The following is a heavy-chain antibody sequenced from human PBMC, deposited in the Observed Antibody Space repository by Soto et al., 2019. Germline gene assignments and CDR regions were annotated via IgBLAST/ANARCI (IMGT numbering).Heavy chain of an antibody. V-gene: IGHV3-30*18. J-gene: IGHJ6*02. CDR2: ISYDGSNK. CDR3: AKDRQADFWRPPSPMDV. D-gene: IGHD3-3*01. CDR1: GFTFSSSG. Sequence: PRGSLRVSWAASGFTFSSSGIHWVRQAPGKGLEWVAVISYDGSNKFYIDSVKGRFTVSRDNSKNTLYLQMSSLRAEDTAVYYCAKDRQADFWRPPSPMDVWGPAPTVTLSS.